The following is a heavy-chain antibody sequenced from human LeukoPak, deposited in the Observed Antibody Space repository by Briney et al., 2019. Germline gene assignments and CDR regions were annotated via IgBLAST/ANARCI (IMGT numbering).Heavy chain of an antibody. J-gene: IGHJ4*02. Sequence: ASVKVSCKASGYTFTGYYMHRVRQAPGRGLEWMGWINPNSGGTNYAQKFQGWVTMTRDTSISTAYMELSRLRSDDTAVYYCARGAALFDIVVVPAAIPFDYWGQGTLVTVSS. CDR3: ARGAALFDIVVVPAAIPFDY. V-gene: IGHV1-2*04. D-gene: IGHD2-2*01. CDR1: GYTFTGYY. CDR2: INPNSGGT.